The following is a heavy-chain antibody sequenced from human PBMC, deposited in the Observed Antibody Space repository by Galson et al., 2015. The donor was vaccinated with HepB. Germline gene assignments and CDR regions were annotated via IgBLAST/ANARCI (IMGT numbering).Heavy chain of an antibody. CDR3: ARDLEGAVAGTPNL. D-gene: IGHD6-19*01. Sequence: SVKVSCKAPGYTFTSYGISWVRQAPGQGLEWMGWISAYNGNTNYAQKLQGRVTMTTDTSTSTAYMELRSLRSDDTAVYYCARDLEGAVAGTPNLWGQGTLVTVSS. CDR1: GYTFTSYG. J-gene: IGHJ4*02. CDR2: ISAYNGNT. V-gene: IGHV1-18*04.